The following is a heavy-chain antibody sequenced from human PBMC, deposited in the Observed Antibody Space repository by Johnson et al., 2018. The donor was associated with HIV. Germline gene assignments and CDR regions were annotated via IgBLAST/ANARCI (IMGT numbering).Heavy chain of an antibody. J-gene: IGHJ3*01. V-gene: IGHV3-30*14. D-gene: IGHD1-26*01. CDR2: IAYDGANK. CDR1: GFTFSNYA. Sequence: QVQLLESGGGVVQPGRSLRLSCAASGFTFSNYAIHWVRQAPGTGLEWVAVIAYDGANKYYADSVQGRFTISRGNSKNTLYLPMDSLRAEDTAVYYWARDPNSESYGRRGAFDVWGQGTMVTVSS. CDR3: ARDPNSESYGRRGAFDV.